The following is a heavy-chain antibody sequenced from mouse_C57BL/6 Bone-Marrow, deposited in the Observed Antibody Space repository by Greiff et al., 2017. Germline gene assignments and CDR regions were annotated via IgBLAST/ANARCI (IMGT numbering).Heavy chain of an antibody. V-gene: IGHV6-6*01. J-gene: IGHJ1*03. D-gene: IGHD1-2*01. CDR3: TRPHGDPDV. CDR2: IRNKANNHAT. CDR1: GFTFSDAW. Sequence: EVKLVESGGGLVQPGGSMTLSCAASGFTFSDAWMDWVRQSPEKGLEWVAEIRNKANNHATYYAESVKGRFTISRDDSKSSVSLHMTSLGDEGTGIYYCTRPHGDPDVWGTGTTVTVSS.